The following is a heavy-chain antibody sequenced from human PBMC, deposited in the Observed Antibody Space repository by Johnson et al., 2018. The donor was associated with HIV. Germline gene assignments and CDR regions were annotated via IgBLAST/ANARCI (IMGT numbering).Heavy chain of an antibody. Sequence: EVQLVESGGGLVQPGGSLRLSCGASGFTFSFYWMSWVRQAPGKGLAWVSYISYSASSMFYADSLQGRFPISRDNAKNSLYLQMNYLRVEDKAVYYCARVWSGSYYSNAFDIWGQGTMVTVSS. CDR1: GFTFSFYW. D-gene: IGHD1-26*01. CDR3: ARVWSGSYYSNAFDI. V-gene: IGHV3-48*04. CDR2: ISYSASSM. J-gene: IGHJ3*02.